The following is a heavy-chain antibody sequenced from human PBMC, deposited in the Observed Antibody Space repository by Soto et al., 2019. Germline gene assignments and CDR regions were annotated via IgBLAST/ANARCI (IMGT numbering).Heavy chain of an antibody. V-gene: IGHV1-3*01. J-gene: IGHJ4*02. CDR2: INAGNGNT. CDR3: ARVRYNWNSAFDY. D-gene: IGHD1-7*01. CDR1: GYSFTSYA. Sequence: GASVKVSCKASGYSFTSYAMHWVRQAPGQRLEWMGWINAGNGNTKYPQKFQGRVTITRDTSASTAYMELSSLRSEDTAVYYCARVRYNWNSAFDYWGQGTLVTVSS.